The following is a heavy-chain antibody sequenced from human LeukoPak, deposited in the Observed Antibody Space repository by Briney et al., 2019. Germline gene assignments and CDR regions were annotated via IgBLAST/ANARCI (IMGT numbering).Heavy chain of an antibody. J-gene: IGHJ4*02. CDR2: IYYSGST. D-gene: IGHD6-13*01. V-gene: IGHV4-59*01. CDR1: GGSISSYY. CDR3: ARGPYSSSWFIDY. Sequence: PSETLSLTCTVSGGSISSYYWSWIRQPPGKGLEWNGYIYYSGSTNYNPSLKSRVTISVDTSKNQFSLKLSSVTAADTAVYYCARGPYSSSWFIDYWGQGTLVTVSS.